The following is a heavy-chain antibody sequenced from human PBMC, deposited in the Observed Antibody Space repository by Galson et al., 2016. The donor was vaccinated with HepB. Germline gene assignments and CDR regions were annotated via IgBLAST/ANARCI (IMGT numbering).Heavy chain of an antibody. V-gene: IGHV3-48*01. CDR3: TGNVGGGLRPFDY. D-gene: IGHD3-10*02. Sequence: SLRLSCAASGFTFSRYSLNWVRQAPGKGLEWVSYISFDSTTTYYADSLRGRFTISRDNANNSLYPQMNGLRAGDSAVYNCTGNVGGGLRPFDYWGQGTLGTVSS. CDR1: GFTFSRYS. CDR2: ISFDSTTT. J-gene: IGHJ4*02.